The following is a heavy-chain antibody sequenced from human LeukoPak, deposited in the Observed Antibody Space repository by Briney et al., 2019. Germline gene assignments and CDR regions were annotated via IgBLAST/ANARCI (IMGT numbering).Heavy chain of an antibody. J-gene: IGHJ6*03. CDR3: ARGGSSGIFYFYMDV. Sequence: GGSLRLSCAASGFTVSDNYMSWVRQAPGKGLEWVSVIYSDGSTYYADSVKGRFTISRDISKNTLYLHMNSLRAEDMAVYYCARGGSSGIFYFYMDVWGKGTTVTISS. D-gene: IGHD3-10*01. CDR2: IYSDGST. CDR1: GFTVSDNY. V-gene: IGHV3-66*01.